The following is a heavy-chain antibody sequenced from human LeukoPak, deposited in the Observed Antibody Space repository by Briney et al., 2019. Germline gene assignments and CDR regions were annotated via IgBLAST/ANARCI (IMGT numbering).Heavy chain of an antibody. CDR2: IYTSGST. CDR1: GGSISSYY. V-gene: IGHV4-4*09. J-gene: IGHJ3*02. Sequence: PSETLSLTCTVSGGSISSYYWSWIRPPPGQGLEWIGYIYTSGSTNYNPSLKSRVTISVDTSKNQFSLKLSSVTAADTAVYYCARPAAAGGINAFDIWGQGTMVTVSS. CDR3: ARPAAAGGINAFDI. D-gene: IGHD6-13*01.